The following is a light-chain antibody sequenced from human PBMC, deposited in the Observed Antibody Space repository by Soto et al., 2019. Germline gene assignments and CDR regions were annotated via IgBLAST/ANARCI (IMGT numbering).Light chain of an antibody. CDR3: QQSYSTPT. J-gene: IGKJ1*01. Sequence: DIQMTQSPSSLSASVGDRVSITCRASQSISTHLSWYQQKPGKAPKVLIYAASSLQSGVPSRFSGSGSGTDFTLTISSLQPEDSATYYCQQSYSTPTFGQGTKVDIK. CDR1: QSISTH. V-gene: IGKV1-39*01. CDR2: AAS.